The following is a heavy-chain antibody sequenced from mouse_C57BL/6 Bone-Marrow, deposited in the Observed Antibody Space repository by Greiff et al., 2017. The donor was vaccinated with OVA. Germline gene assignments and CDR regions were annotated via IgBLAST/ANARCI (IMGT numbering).Heavy chain of an antibody. CDR2: IFPGSGRT. CDR1: GYTFTDYY. Sequence: QVQLQQSGPELVKPGASVKISCKASGYTFTDYYINWVKQRPGQGLEWIGWIFPGSGRTYYNEKFKGKATLTVDKSSSTAYMLLSSLTSEDSAVYFCARQKTNRAKGYFDYWGQGTTLTVSS. CDR3: ARQKTNRAKGYFDY. V-gene: IGHV1-75*01. J-gene: IGHJ2*01. D-gene: IGHD1-3*01.